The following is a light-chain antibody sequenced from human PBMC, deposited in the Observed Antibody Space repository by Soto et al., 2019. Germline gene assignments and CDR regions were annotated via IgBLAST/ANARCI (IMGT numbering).Light chain of an antibody. CDR2: DAS. Sequence: DIQMTQSPSSLSASVGDRVTITCQASQDIRHYVNWYQQKPGNAPKVLIYDASNLETGVPSRFSGSGSGTDFSFTISSLQPEDIATYFCQQYENLPLTFGGGTKMEIK. J-gene: IGKJ4*01. V-gene: IGKV1-33*01. CDR3: QQYENLPLT. CDR1: QDIRHY.